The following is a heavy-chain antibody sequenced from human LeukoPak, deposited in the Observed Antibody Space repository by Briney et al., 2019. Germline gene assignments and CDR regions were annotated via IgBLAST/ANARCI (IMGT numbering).Heavy chain of an antibody. CDR3: ARLAVGLDY. V-gene: IGHV4-39*01. CDR1: GGSISSSSYY. Sequence: SETLSLTCTVSGGSISSSSYYWGWIRQPPGKGLEWIGSIYYSGSTYYNPSLKSRVTISVDTSKNQFPLKLSSVTAADTAVYYCARLAVGLDYWGQGTLVTVSS. J-gene: IGHJ4*02. D-gene: IGHD6-19*01. CDR2: IYYSGST.